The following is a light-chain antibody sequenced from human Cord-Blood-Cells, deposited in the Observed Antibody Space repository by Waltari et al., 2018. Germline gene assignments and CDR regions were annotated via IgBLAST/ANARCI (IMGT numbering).Light chain of an antibody. J-gene: IGKJ4*01. CDR1: QGISSY. V-gene: IGKV1-8*01. CDR2: AAS. Sequence: AIRMTQSPSSFSASTGDRVTITCRASQGISSYLAWYQQKPGKAPKLLIYAASTLQSGVPSSFSGSGSGTDFTLTISCLQSEDFATYDCQQYYSYPLTFGGGTKVEIK. CDR3: QQYYSYPLT.